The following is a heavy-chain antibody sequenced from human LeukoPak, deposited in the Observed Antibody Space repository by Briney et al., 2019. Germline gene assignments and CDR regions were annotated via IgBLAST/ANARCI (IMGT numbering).Heavy chain of an antibody. D-gene: IGHD6-25*01. V-gene: IGHV3-23*01. CDR2: ISGSGDST. J-gene: IGHJ4*02. CDR1: GFTFINSA. CDR3: VKGRSADITAAINY. Sequence: TGGSLRLSCAASGFTFINSAMNWVRQGPGKGLEWASGISGSGDSTYYADSVKGRFTISRDSSNNTLFLQINSLRAADTAAYYCVKGRSADITAAINYWGQGTLVTVSS.